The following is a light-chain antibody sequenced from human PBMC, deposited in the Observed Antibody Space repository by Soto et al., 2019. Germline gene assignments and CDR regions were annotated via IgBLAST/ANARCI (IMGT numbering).Light chain of an antibody. CDR1: KLGNKF. CDR2: QNN. Sequence: SYELTQPPSVSVSPGQTASISCSGDKLGNKFACWYQQRPGQSPVLVIYQNNKRPSGIPERFSASNSGNTATLTISGTQAMDEADYYCQVWDRTNDVLFGGGTKLTVL. CDR3: QVWDRTNDVL. J-gene: IGLJ2*01. V-gene: IGLV3-1*01.